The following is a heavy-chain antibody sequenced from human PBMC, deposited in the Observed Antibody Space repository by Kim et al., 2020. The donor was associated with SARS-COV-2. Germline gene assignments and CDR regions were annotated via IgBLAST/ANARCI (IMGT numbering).Heavy chain of an antibody. CDR2: TT. J-gene: IGHJ4*02. Sequence: TTDYAAHGQGRFTISRDDSKNTLYLQMNSLKTEDTAVYYCTPIHYSSNDYWGQGTLVTVSS. CDR3: TPIHYSSNDY. V-gene: IGHV3-15*01. D-gene: IGHD3-10*01.